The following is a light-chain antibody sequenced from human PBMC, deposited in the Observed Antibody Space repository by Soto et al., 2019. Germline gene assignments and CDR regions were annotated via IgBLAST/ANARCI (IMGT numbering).Light chain of an antibody. CDR3: QQHNTCAWT. V-gene: IGKV3-15*01. J-gene: IGKJ1*01. CDR2: GAS. Sequence: GMMQTARKRVVSGGGVATGCCSTSQSISDTLAWYQQKPGQAPRLLIYGASRRATGFPARFSGSGSGTDFTLTIRSLQSEDFAVYNCQQHNTCAWTFAQGTKVDI. CDR1: QSISDT.